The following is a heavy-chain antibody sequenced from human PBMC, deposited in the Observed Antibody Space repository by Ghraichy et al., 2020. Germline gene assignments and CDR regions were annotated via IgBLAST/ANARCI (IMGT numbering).Heavy chain of an antibody. CDR1: GFTFSSYS. CDR3: ARAPTYSGSYLYYFDY. Sequence: GGSLRLSCAASGFTFSSYSMNWVRQAPGKGLEWVSSISSSSSYIYYADSVKDRFTISRDNAKNSLYLQMNSLRAEDTAVYYCARAPTYSGSYLYYFDYWGQGTLVTVSS. J-gene: IGHJ4*02. V-gene: IGHV3-21*01. CDR2: ISSSSSYI. D-gene: IGHD1-26*01.